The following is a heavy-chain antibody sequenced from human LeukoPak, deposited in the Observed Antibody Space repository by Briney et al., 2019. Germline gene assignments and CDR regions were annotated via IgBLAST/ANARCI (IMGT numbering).Heavy chain of an antibody. CDR1: GFSNYY. Sequence: SETLSLTCTVSGFSNYYWSWIRQPPAQGLEWIGYVYYDGRSNYNSSLRSRVTMSIDTSKNQFSLKLSSVTAADTAVYYCATLRYSHGFETWGQGTLVTVSS. CDR2: VYYDGRS. D-gene: IGHD5-18*01. V-gene: IGHV4-59*08. J-gene: IGHJ4*02. CDR3: ATLRYSHGFET.